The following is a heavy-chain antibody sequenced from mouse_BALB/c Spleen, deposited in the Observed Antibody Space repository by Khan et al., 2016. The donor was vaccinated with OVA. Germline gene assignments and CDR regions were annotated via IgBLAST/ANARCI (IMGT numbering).Heavy chain of an antibody. Sequence: VQLKESGAELVKPGASVKLSCTASGFNIKDTYLHWVKQRPEQGLEWIGRIAPANGNTQYDPKFQGKATLTSDTSSNTAYLQPNSLTSDDTAVYYCARPSYDPRDFEVWGAGTTVTVSS. D-gene: IGHD2-3*01. J-gene: IGHJ1*01. CDR2: IAPANGNT. CDR3: ARPSYDPRDFEV. V-gene: IGHV14-3*02. CDR1: GFNIKDTY.